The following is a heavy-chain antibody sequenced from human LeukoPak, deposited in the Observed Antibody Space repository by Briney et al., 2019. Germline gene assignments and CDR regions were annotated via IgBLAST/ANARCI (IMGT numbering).Heavy chain of an antibody. V-gene: IGHV3-30*02. CDR1: GFTFSSYG. CDR2: IRYDGSNK. Sequence: GGSLRLSCAASGFTFSSYGMHWVRQAPGKGLEWVAFIRYDGSNKYYADSVKGRFTISRDNSKNTLYLQMNSLRAEDTAVYFCARVAYYRVTADQITDAFDVWGRGTVVTVSS. J-gene: IGHJ3*01. D-gene: IGHD2-21*02. CDR3: ARVAYYRVTADQITDAFDV.